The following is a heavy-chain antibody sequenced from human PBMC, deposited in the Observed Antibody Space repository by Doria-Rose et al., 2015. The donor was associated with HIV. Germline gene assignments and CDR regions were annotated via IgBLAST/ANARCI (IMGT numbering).Heavy chain of an antibody. D-gene: IGHD6-13*01. J-gene: IGHJ4*02. Sequence: QITLKESGPALVKPTETLTLTCTVSGVSLSSPGMGVSWIRQPPGKALEWLANIFSDDERSYKTSLKSRLTIPMGTSKSQLVLTMTDMDPVDTATYYCARIKSSRWYHKYYFDFWGQGTLVIVSA. CDR2: IFSDDER. CDR1: GVSLSSPGMG. V-gene: IGHV2-26*01. CDR3: ARIKSSRWYHKYYFDF.